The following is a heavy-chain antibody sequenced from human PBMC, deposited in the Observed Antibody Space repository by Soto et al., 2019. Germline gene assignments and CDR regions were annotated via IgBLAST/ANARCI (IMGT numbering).Heavy chain of an antibody. CDR1: GFTFGDYA. CDR3: TRQAVTTTHYYYGMDV. Sequence: PGGSLRLSCTASGFTFGDYAMSWFRQAPGKGLEWVGFIRSKAYGGTTEYAASVKGRFTISRDDSKSIAYLQMNSLKTEDTAVYYCTRQAVTTTHYYYGMDVWGQGTTVTVSS. CDR2: IRSKAYGGTT. V-gene: IGHV3-49*03. J-gene: IGHJ6*02. D-gene: IGHD4-4*01.